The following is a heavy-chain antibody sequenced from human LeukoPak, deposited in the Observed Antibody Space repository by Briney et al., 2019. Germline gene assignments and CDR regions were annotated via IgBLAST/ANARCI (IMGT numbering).Heavy chain of an antibody. Sequence: GGSLRLSCIASGFTFGDYAMSWFRQAPGRGLEWVGFIRRKGYGGTTEYAASMKGRFSISRDDSKSIAYLQMNSLKTEDTAVYYCTREDTMVRGVIITPAPYYYYGMDVWGQGTTVTVSS. J-gene: IGHJ6*02. CDR1: GFTFGDYA. CDR2: IRRKGYGGTT. D-gene: IGHD3-10*01. CDR3: TREDTMVRGVIITPAPYYYYGMDV. V-gene: IGHV3-49*03.